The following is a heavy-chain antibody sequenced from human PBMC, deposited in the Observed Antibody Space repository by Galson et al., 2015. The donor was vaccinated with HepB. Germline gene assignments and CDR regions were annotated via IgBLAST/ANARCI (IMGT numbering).Heavy chain of an antibody. V-gene: IGHV3-73*01. CDR2: IRSKANSYAT. D-gene: IGHD4-17*01. CDR3: TRQEGDYG. J-gene: IGHJ4*02. CDR1: GFTFSGSA. Sequence: SLRLSCASSGFTFSGSAMHWVRQASGKGLEWVGRIRSKANSYATAYAASVKGRFTISRDDSKNTAYLQMNSLKTEDTAVYYCTRQEGDYGWGQGTLVTVSS.